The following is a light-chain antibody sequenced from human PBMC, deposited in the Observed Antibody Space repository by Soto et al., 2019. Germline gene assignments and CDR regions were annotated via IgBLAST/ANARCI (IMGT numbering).Light chain of an antibody. CDR3: GAWDRSLSAYV. CDR1: NSDIGRSY. J-gene: IGLJ1*01. CDR2: DNN. V-gene: IGLV1-51*01. Sequence: QSVLTQPPSVSAAPGQKVTISCSGNNSDIGRSYLSWYQQLPGTAPKLLIYDNNKRPSGTPHRFSGSKSVTSATLDITGLQTGDEANYFCGAWDRSLSAYVFGTGTKLTVL.